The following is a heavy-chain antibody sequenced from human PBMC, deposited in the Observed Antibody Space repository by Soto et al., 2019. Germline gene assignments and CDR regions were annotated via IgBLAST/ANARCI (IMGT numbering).Heavy chain of an antibody. CDR1: GFTFSSYA. Sequence: EVQLLESGGGLVQPGGSLRLSCAASGFTFSSYAMSWVRQAPGKGLEWVSAISGSGGSTYYADSVKGRFTISRDNSKNTLYLQMNSLRAEDTAVYYCAKTRGGGIRNYYYGIDVWGQGTTVTVSS. CDR3: AKTRGGGIRNYYYGIDV. V-gene: IGHV3-23*01. CDR2: ISGSGGST. J-gene: IGHJ6*02. D-gene: IGHD2-15*01.